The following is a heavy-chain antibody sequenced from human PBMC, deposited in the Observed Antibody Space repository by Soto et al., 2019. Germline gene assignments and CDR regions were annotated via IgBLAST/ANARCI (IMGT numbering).Heavy chain of an antibody. Sequence: PSETLSLTCTFSGGSSSSYYWIWIRQPPGKGLEWIGFIYYSGRTNYNPSLKSRVTISVDRSKNQFSLKVSSVAAADTAVYYCARHLDSGSPWPRMDVWGQGTTVTVSS. CDR1: GGSSSSYY. D-gene: IGHD6-13*01. CDR2: IYYSGRT. CDR3: ARHLDSGSPWPRMDV. J-gene: IGHJ6*02. V-gene: IGHV4-59*08.